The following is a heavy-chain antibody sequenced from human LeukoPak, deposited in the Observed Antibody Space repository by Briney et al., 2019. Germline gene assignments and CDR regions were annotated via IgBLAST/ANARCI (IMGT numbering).Heavy chain of an antibody. CDR1: GFTFSSYA. CDR2: ISVSGGTT. Sequence: HPGGSLRLSCAASGFTFSSYAMNWVRQAPGKGLEWVSGISVSGGTTHYADSVKGRFTISRDNSKSTLYLQMNSLRAEDTAVYYCAKATFASSWNLYFDYWGQGTLVTVSS. V-gene: IGHV3-23*01. J-gene: IGHJ4*02. CDR3: AKATFASSWNLYFDY. D-gene: IGHD6-13*01.